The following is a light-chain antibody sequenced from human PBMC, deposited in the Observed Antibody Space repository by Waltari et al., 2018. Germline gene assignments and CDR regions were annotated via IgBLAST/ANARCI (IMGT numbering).Light chain of an antibody. CDR2: AVN. Sequence: QSALSQPASVSGSPGQSITISCTGTSSDVGSYKLVSWYQQHPGKVPKLIIFAVNKLPSGVANRYSGSKSGNTASLTISGLQPEDEADYYCCSYASDITLVFGGGTKLTVL. CDR3: CSYASDITLV. J-gene: IGLJ3*02. CDR1: SSDVGSYKL. V-gene: IGLV2-23*02.